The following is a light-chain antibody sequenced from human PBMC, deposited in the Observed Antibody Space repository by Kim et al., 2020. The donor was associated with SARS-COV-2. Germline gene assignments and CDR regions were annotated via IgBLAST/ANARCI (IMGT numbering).Light chain of an antibody. CDR3: SSYTSSSTPVV. CDR2: DVS. CDR1: SSDVGGYNY. V-gene: IGLV2-14*04. Sequence: QSITISCTGTSSDVGGYNYVSWYQQHPGKAPKLMIYDVSKRPSGFSNRFSGSKSGNTASLTISGLQAEDEADYYCSSYTSSSTPVVFGGGTQLTVL. J-gene: IGLJ2*01.